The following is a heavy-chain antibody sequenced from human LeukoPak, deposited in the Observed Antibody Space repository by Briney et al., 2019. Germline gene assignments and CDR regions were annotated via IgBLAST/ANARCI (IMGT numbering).Heavy chain of an antibody. J-gene: IGHJ4*02. V-gene: IGHV3-48*04. CDR1: GFTFSSCS. CDR2: MSSSSSTI. CDR3: ARDAVGIYRIIDY. Sequence: GGSLRLSCAASGFTFSSCSMNWVRQAPGKGLEWVSYMSSSSSTIYYADSVKGRFTISRDNAKNSLYLQMNSLRAEDTAVYYCARDAVGIYRIIDYWGQGTLVTVSS. D-gene: IGHD6-13*01.